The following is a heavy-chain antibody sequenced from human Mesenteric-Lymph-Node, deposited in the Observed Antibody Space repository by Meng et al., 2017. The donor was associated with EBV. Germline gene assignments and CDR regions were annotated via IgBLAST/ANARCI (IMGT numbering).Heavy chain of an antibody. D-gene: IGHD3-22*01. CDR1: GGSFSVYY. V-gene: IGHV4-34*01. Sequence: QWQLREWRAGLLRPPGTVSLTCAVYGGSFSVYYWTWSRQTPGKGLAGIGEINHSGSTKYNPSLESRVTISVDTSKNQFSLKLTSVAAADTGVYFCARGRLGKSYSDPSGYSDFDYWGQGTLVTAPQ. CDR3: ARGRLGKSYSDPSGYSDFDY. CDR2: INHSGST. J-gene: IGHJ4*02.